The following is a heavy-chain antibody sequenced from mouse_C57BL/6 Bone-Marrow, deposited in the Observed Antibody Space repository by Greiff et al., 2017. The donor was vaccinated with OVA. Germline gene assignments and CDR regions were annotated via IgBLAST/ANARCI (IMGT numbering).Heavy chain of an antibody. V-gene: IGHV3-6*01. D-gene: IGHD1-1*01. Sequence: ESGPGLVKPSQSLSLTCSVTGYSITSGYYWNWIRQFPGNKLEWMGYISYDGSNNYNPSLKNRISITRDTSKNQFFLKLNSVTTEDTATHYCARYGYYFDYWGQGTTLTVSS. CDR1: GYSITSGYY. CDR3: ARYGYYFDY. J-gene: IGHJ2*01. CDR2: ISYDGSN.